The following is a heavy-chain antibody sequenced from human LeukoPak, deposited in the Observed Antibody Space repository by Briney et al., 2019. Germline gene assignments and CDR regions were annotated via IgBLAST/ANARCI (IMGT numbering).Heavy chain of an antibody. Sequence: SGGSLRLSCAASGFSFSPYSMNWVRQAPGKGLEWVSYISSSSGTIYYSDSVKGRFTISRDNAKNSLYLQMNRLRAEDTAVYYCATGNYDFAYDYYYMDVWGKGTTVTVSS. V-gene: IGHV3-48*01. CDR1: GFSFSPYS. CDR2: ISSSSGTI. J-gene: IGHJ6*03. D-gene: IGHD3-3*01. CDR3: ATGNYDFAYDYYYMDV.